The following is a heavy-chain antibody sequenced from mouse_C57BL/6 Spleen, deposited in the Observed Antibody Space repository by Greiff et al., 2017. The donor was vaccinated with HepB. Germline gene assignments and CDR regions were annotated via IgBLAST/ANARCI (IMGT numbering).Heavy chain of an antibody. CDR2: IHPNSGST. CDR1: GYTFTSYW. D-gene: IGHD2-5*01. Sequence: VQLQQPGAELVKPGASVKLSCKASGYTFTSYWMHWVKQRPGQGLEWIGMIHPNSGSTNYNEKFKSKATLTVHKSSSTAYMQLSSLTSEDSAVYYCARSGYSNYAMDYWGQGTSVTVSS. J-gene: IGHJ4*01. CDR3: ARSGYSNYAMDY. V-gene: IGHV1-64*01.